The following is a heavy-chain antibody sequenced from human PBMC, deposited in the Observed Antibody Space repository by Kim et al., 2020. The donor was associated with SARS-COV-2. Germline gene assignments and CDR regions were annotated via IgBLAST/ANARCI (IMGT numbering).Heavy chain of an antibody. Sequence: GGSLRLSCVGSGFYFGSHALNWVRQAPGGGLQWVSAITGADRAYYAQSVKGRFTVSRDNYKKTVVLEMVSLRVDDTATYFCSRETGFGAGSRIDFWGQGT. J-gene: IGHJ4*02. CDR2: ITGADRA. CDR3: SRETGFGAGSRIDF. V-gene: IGHV3-23*01. D-gene: IGHD3-10*01. CDR1: GFYFGSHA.